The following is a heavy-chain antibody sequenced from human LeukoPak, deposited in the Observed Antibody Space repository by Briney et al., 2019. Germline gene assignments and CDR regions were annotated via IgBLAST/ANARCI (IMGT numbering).Heavy chain of an antibody. CDR2: ISGSGGST. Sequence: GGSLRLSCAAAGFTFISYALSWVRQAPGKGLEWVSAISGSGGSTYYADSVKGRFTISRDNSKNTVYLQMNSLRAEDTAVYYCAKGATSLQTVTRNAYWGQGTLVTVSS. CDR3: AKGATSLQTVTRNAY. J-gene: IGHJ4*02. D-gene: IGHD4-17*01. CDR1: GFTFISYA. V-gene: IGHV3-23*01.